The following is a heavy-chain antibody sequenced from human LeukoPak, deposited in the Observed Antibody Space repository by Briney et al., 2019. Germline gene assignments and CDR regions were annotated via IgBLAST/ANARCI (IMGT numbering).Heavy chain of an antibody. V-gene: IGHV4-34*01. Sequence: SETLSLTCAVYGGSFSGYYWSWIRQPPGKGLEWIGEINHSGSTNYNPSLKSRVTISVDTSKNQFSLKLSSVTAADTAVYYCASLAVIAVAGSDYWGQGTLVTVSS. CDR3: ASLAVIAVAGSDY. D-gene: IGHD6-19*01. CDR2: INHSGST. J-gene: IGHJ4*02. CDR1: GGSFSGYY.